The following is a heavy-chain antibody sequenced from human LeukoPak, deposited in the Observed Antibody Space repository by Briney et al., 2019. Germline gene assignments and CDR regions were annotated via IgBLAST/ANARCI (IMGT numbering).Heavy chain of an antibody. V-gene: IGHV4-39*01. CDR2: IYYTANT. CDR3: ARRDHYDSSGYFDY. CDR1: GGSISSSSYH. D-gene: IGHD3-22*01. Sequence: SETLSLTCTVSGGSISSSSYHWGWIRQPPGKGLEWIGSIYYTANTYYNSSLKSRVTISVDTSKNQFSLKLSSVTAADSAVYYCARRDHYDSSGYFDYWGQGTLVTVSS. J-gene: IGHJ4*02.